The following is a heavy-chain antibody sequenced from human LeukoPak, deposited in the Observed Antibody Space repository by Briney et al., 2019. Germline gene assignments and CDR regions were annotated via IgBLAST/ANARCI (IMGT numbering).Heavy chain of an antibody. V-gene: IGHV3-30*04. D-gene: IGHD1-1*01. J-gene: IGHJ4*02. CDR1: GFTFSSYA. CDR2: ISYDGSKK. CDR3: ARDRITYNYNDVGGY. Sequence: PGRSLRLSCAASGFTFSSYAMHWVRQAPGKGLEWVAVISYDGSKKYYADSVKGRFTISRDNSKNTLYLQMNSLRAEDTAVFHCARDRITYNYNDVGGYWGQGTLVTVSS.